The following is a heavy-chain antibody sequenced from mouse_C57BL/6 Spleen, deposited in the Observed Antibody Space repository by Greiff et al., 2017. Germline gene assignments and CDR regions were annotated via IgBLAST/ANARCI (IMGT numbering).Heavy chain of an antibody. Sequence: VQLVESGPELVKPGASVKLSCKASGYTFTSYDINWVKQRPGQGLEWIGWIYPRDGSTKYNEKFTGKATLTVDTSSSTAYMELHSLTSEDSAVYFCARRGDWDLFDYWGQGTTLTVSS. J-gene: IGHJ2*01. CDR3: ARRGDWDLFDY. D-gene: IGHD4-1*01. V-gene: IGHV1-85*01. CDR1: GYTFTSYD. CDR2: IYPRDGST.